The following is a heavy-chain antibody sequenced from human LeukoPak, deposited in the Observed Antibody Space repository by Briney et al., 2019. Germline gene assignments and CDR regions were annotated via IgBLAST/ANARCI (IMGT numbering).Heavy chain of an antibody. D-gene: IGHD5-12*01. CDR2: ISASGDVT. V-gene: IGHV3-23*01. CDR3: AKVEINWSMDITDY. Sequence: PGGSLRLSCAASGFSFSAYPMGWVRQAPGKGLQWLSGISASGDVTFHADRVRGRFTISRDNSKHTLYLQMNSLRADDTAVYYCAKVEINWSMDITDYWGQGTLVTVSS. J-gene: IGHJ4*02. CDR1: GFSFSAYP.